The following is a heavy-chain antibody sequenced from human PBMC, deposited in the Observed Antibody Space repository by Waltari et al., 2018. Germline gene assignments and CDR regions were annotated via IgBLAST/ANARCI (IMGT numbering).Heavy chain of an antibody. V-gene: IGHV3-7*01. CDR2: IKGDGSRK. J-gene: IGHJ3*02. Sequence: EVQLVESGGGLVQPGGSLRLSCAASGFSFSHYWMSWVRQAPGKGLEWVADIKGDGSRKYYLDSVRGRFSISRDNTKNSVDLQMNSLRAEDTAVYYCARDDSSSGSYDAFDIWGQGTMAAVSS. CDR3: ARDDSSSGSYDAFDI. D-gene: IGHD3-22*01. CDR1: GFSFSHYW.